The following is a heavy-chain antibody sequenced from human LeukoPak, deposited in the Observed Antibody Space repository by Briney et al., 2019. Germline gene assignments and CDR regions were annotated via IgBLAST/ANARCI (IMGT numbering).Heavy chain of an antibody. CDR3: AKNTYYYDSSGFVDY. V-gene: IGHV3-23*01. J-gene: IGHJ4*02. D-gene: IGHD3-22*01. CDR1: GFTFSSDA. CDR2: ISGSGGST. Sequence: TGGSLRLSCAASGFTFSSDAMSWVRQAPGKELEWVSAISGSGGSTYYADSVKGRFTISRDNSKNTLYLQMNSLRAEDTAVYYCAKNTYYYDSSGFVDYWGQGTLVTVSS.